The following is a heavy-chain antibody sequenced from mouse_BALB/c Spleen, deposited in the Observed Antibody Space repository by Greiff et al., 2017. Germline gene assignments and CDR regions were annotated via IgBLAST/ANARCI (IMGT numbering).Heavy chain of an antibody. CDR2: ISSGGGST. J-gene: IGHJ3*01. D-gene: IGHD4-1*01. CDR3: ARGANWDGFAY. CDR1: GFAFSSYD. V-gene: IGHV5-12-1*01. Sequence: EVHLVESGGGLVKPGGSLKLSCAASGFAFSSYDMSWVRQTPEKRLEWVAYISSGGGSTYYPDTVKGRFTISRDNAKNTLYLQMSSLKSEDTAMYYCARGANWDGFAYWGQGTLVTVSA.